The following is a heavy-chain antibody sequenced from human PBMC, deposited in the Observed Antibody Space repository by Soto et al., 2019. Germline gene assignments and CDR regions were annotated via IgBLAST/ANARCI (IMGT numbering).Heavy chain of an antibody. D-gene: IGHD3-16*01. J-gene: IGHJ4*02. CDR1: GGSISSYY. V-gene: IGHV4-59*01. Sequence: WETLSLTCTAAGGSISSYYWSWIRQPPGKGLEWIGYIYYSGSTNYNPSLKSRVTISVDTSKNQFSLKLSSVTAADTAVYYCARIRRDGSNPLLDYWGQGTLVTVSS. CDR2: IYYSGST. CDR3: ARIRRDGSNPLLDY.